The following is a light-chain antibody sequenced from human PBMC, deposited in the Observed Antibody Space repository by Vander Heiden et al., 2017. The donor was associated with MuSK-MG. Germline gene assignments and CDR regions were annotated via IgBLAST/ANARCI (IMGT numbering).Light chain of an antibody. CDR1: QSVSSY. CDR2: DSS. CDR3: QQRINGHLTWT. J-gene: IGKJ1*01. Sequence: EIVLTQSPATLSLSPGERATLSCRASQSVSSYLAWYQQKPGQAPRLLIYDSSNRATGIQAMFSGSGVGTDFTLTIISREPEDFAVYYCQQRINGHLTWTFGQGTKVEIK. V-gene: IGKV3-11*01.